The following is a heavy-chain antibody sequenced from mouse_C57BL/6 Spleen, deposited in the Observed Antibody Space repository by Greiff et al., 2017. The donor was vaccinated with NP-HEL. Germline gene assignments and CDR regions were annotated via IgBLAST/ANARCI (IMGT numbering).Heavy chain of an antibody. CDR3: ARGHYDGRAWFAY. CDR1: GYAFSSYW. CDR2: IYPGDGDT. J-gene: IGHJ3*01. Sequence: QVQLQQSGAELVKPGASVKISCKASGYAFSSYWMNWVKQRPGKGLEWIGQIYPGDGDTNYNGKFKGKATLTADKSSSTAYMQLSSLTSEDSAVYFCARGHYDGRAWFAYWGQGTLVTVSA. D-gene: IGHD1-2*01. V-gene: IGHV1-80*01.